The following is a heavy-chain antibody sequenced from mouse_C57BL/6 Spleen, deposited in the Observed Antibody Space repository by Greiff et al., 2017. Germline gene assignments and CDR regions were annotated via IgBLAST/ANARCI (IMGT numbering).Heavy chain of an antibody. V-gene: IGHV1-52*01. CDR3: ARSGNYGNHGGWYFDV. D-gene: IGHD2-1*01. J-gene: IGHJ1*03. CDR2: IDPSDSET. CDR1: GYTFTSYW. Sequence: VQLQQPGAELVRPGSSVKLSCKASGYTFTSYWMHWVKQRPIQGLEWIGNIDPSDSETHYNQKFKDKATLTVDKSSSTAYMQLSSLTSEDSAVYYCARSGNYGNHGGWYFDVWGTGTTVTVSS.